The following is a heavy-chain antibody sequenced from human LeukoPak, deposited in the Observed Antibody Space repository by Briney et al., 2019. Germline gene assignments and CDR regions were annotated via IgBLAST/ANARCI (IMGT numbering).Heavy chain of an antibody. D-gene: IGHD5-18*01. CDR1: GGSISTYY. Sequence: SETLSLTCTVSGGSISTYYWSWIRQPAGKGLEWIVRMYSSGSTNYNPSLKSRVTMSVDTSKNQFSLKLSSVTAADTAVYFCARLIKRGYSYAFDYWGQGTLVTVSS. J-gene: IGHJ4*02. CDR2: MYSSGST. CDR3: ARLIKRGYSYAFDY. V-gene: IGHV4-4*07.